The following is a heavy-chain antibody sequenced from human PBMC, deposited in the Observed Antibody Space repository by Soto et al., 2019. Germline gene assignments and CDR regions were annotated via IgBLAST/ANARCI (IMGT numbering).Heavy chain of an antibody. CDR3: ARMAASGSLNWFDP. Sequence: QVQLVQSGAEVKKPGAPVKVSCKASGFIFTNYEIHWVRPATGQRLGWMGWMNPGSGNTGYAHKFQGRVTMTRNISISTAYMELSRLGSDDTAIYYCARMAASGSLNWFDPWGQGTLVTVSS. V-gene: IGHV1-8*01. J-gene: IGHJ5*02. CDR1: GFIFTNYE. CDR2: MNPGSGNT. D-gene: IGHD3-10*01.